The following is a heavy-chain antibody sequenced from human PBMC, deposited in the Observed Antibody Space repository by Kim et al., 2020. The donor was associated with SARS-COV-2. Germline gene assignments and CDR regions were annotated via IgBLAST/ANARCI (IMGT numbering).Heavy chain of an antibody. CDR2: INHSGST. Sequence: SETLSLTCAVYGGSFSGYYWSWIRQPPGKGLEWIGEINHSGSTNYNPSLKSRDTISVDTSKNQFSLKLSSVTAADTAVYYCARVERWLQSDVFDYWGQGTLVTVSS. CDR3: ARVERWLQSDVFDY. CDR1: GGSFSGYY. D-gene: IGHD5-12*01. J-gene: IGHJ4*02. V-gene: IGHV4-34*01.